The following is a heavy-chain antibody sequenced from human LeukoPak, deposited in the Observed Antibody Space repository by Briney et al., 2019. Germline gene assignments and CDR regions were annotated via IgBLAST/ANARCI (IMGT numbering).Heavy chain of an antibody. Sequence: SETLSLTCTVSGGSISSYYWSWIRQPPGKGLEWIGYIYYSGSTNYNPSLQSRVTISVDTSKNQFSLKLSSVTAADTAVYYCARDGSYYDSSGYRDYWGQGTLVTVSS. V-gene: IGHV4-59*12. D-gene: IGHD3-22*01. CDR1: GGSISSYY. CDR3: ARDGSYYDSSGYRDY. J-gene: IGHJ4*02. CDR2: IYYSGST.